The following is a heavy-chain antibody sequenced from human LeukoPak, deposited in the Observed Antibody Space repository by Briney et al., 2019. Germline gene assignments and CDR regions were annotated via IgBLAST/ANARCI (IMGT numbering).Heavy chain of an antibody. D-gene: IGHD3-9*01. J-gene: IGHJ4*02. CDR1: NGSISSSPYY. CDR3: ARPLTGYSYFDY. V-gene: IGHV4-39*01. CDR2: VYYTGST. Sequence: PSETLSLTCTVSNGSISSSPYYWGWIRQPPGKGLEWIGSVYYTGSTSYSPPLKSRLTISVDTSKNQFSLRLNSVTAADTAVYFCARPLTGYSYFDYWGQGTLVTVSS.